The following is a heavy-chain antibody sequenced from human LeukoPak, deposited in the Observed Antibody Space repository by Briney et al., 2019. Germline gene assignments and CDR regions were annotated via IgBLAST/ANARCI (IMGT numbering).Heavy chain of an antibody. V-gene: IGHV3-30-3*01. D-gene: IGHD1-1*01. CDR2: ISYDGSNK. CDR3: ARDGYKTDYYGMDV. J-gene: IGHJ6*02. Sequence: GSLRLSCAASGFPFSSYAMHWVRQAPGKGLEWVAVISYDGSNKYYADSVKGRFTISRDNSKNTLYLQMNSLRAEDTAVYYCARDGYKTDYYGMDVWGQGTTVTVSS. CDR1: GFPFSSYA.